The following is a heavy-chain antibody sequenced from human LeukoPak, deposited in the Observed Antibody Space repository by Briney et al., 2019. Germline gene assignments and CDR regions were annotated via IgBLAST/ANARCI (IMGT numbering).Heavy chain of an antibody. J-gene: IGHJ4*02. CDR3: ARGLRWPDF. V-gene: IGHV3-7*03. CDR2: IKADGSEK. D-gene: IGHD4-23*01. Sequence: GGSLRLSCATSGLTFNIDWMNWVRQATGKGLEWVANIKADGSEKSYVDSVKGRFTISRDNAKDSLFLQMNSLRADDTAVYYCARGLRWPDFWGQGTLVIVSS. CDR1: GLTFNIDW.